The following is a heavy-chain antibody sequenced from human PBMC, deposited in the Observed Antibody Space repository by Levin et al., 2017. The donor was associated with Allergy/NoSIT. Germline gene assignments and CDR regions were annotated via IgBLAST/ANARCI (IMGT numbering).Heavy chain of an antibody. CDR1: GFTFSGSA. D-gene: IGHD3-22*01. CDR2: IRSKANSYAT. Sequence: GGSLRLSCAASGFTFSGSAMHWVRQASGKGLEWVGRIRSKANSYATAYAASVKGRFSISRDDSKNTAFLQMNSLKTEDTAVYYCTRLNDSSGPYYYYYGMDVWGQGTTVTVSS. CDR3: TRLNDSSGPYYYYYGMDV. J-gene: IGHJ6*02. V-gene: IGHV3-73*01.